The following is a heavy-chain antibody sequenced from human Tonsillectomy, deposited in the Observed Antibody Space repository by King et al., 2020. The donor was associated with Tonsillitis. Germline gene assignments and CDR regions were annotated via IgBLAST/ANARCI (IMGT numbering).Heavy chain of an antibody. CDR3: AKDLDRGFGELFSYYGMDV. D-gene: IGHD3-10*01. CDR1: GFTFSSYA. Sequence: VQLVESGGGLVQPGGSLRLSCAASGFTFSSYAMNWVRQAPGKGLEWVSVVYSGGVSTYYADSVKGRFTISRDNSKNTLYLQMNSLRAEDTAVYYCAKDLDRGFGELFSYYGMDVWGRGTTVTVSS. CDR2: VYSGGVST. J-gene: IGHJ6*02. V-gene: IGHV3-23*03.